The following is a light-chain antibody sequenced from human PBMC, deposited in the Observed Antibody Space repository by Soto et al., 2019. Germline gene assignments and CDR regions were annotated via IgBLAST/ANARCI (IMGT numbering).Light chain of an antibody. CDR1: SSDVGDYNY. V-gene: IGLV2-11*01. CDR3: CSYAGSYTHYV. J-gene: IGLJ1*01. CDR2: DVS. Sequence: QSALTQPRSVSGSPGQSVTISCTGTSSDVGDYNYVSWYQQHPGKAPKLMIYDVSKRPSGVPDRFSGSKSGNTASLTNSGLQAEDEADDYCCSYAGSYTHYVFGTGTKLTVL.